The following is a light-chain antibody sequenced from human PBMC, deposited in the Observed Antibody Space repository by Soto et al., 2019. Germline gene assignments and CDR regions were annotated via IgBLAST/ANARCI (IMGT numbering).Light chain of an antibody. CDR2: GVS. CDR3: SSYTSSSTFVV. J-gene: IGLJ2*01. CDR1: SSDVGGYNY. V-gene: IGLV2-14*01. Sequence: QSALTQPASVSGSPGQSITISCTGTSSDVGGYNYVSWYQQHPGKAPKLMIYGVSNRPSGVSNRFSGSKSGNTASLTISGLQAEDEADYYCSSYTSSSTFVVFGGGTKLTVL.